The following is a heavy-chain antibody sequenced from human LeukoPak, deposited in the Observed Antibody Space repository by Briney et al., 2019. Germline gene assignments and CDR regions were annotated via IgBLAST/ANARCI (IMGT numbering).Heavy chain of an antibody. V-gene: IGHV3-23*01. CDR3: AKVPQGVWSGYVELYFDY. Sequence: GGSLRLSCAASGFTFSSYAMSWVRQAPGKGLEWVSAISGSGGSTYYADSVKGRFTISRDNSKNTLYLQMNSLRAEDTAVYYCAKVPQGVWSGYVELYFDYWGQGTLVTVSS. J-gene: IGHJ4*02. D-gene: IGHD3-3*01. CDR2: ISGSGGST. CDR1: GFTFSSYA.